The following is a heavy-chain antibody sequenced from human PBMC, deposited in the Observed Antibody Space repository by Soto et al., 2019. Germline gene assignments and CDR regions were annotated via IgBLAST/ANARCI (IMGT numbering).Heavy chain of an antibody. Sequence: PGESLKISCKGSGYSFTSYWIGWVRQMPGKGLEWMGIIYPGDSDTRYSPSFQGQVTISADKSISTAYLQWSSLKASDTAMYYCASHPSRGYYDSSGYYYDFDYWGQGTLVTVSS. CDR1: GYSFTSYW. CDR2: IYPGDSDT. D-gene: IGHD3-22*01. J-gene: IGHJ4*02. V-gene: IGHV5-51*01. CDR3: ASHPSRGYYDSSGYYYDFDY.